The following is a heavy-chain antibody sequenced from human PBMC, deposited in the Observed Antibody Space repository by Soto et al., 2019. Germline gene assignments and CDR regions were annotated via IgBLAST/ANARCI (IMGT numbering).Heavy chain of an antibody. CDR1: AFTFVSYP. CDR3: AKEVAYSSSWDTIYY. D-gene: IGHD6-13*01. V-gene: IGHV3-23*01. CDR2: ISGSGGST. J-gene: IGHJ4*02. Sequence: GRSLRLSCAASAFTFVSYPVRLHRQAPRKELAWVPAISGSGGSTYYPDSVKGRFTISRDNSKNTLYLQMNGLRAEDTAVYDCAKEVAYSSSWDTIYYWGQGTLVTVSS.